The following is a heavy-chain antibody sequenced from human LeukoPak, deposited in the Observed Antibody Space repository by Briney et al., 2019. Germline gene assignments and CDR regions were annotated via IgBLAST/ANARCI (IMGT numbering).Heavy chain of an antibody. J-gene: IGHJ5*02. CDR1: GGSISSGSYY. CDR3: ARNSYQGGNWFDP. D-gene: IGHD4-23*01. Sequence: SQTLSLTCTVSGGSISSGSYYWSWIRRPAGKGLEWIGRIYTSGSTNYNPSLKSRVTISVDTSKNQFSLKLSSVTAADTAVYYCARNSYQGGNWFDPWGQGTLVTVSS. CDR2: IYTSGST. V-gene: IGHV4-61*02.